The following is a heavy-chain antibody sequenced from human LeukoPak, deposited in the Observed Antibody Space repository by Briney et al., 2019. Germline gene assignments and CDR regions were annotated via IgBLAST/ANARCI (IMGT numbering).Heavy chain of an antibody. CDR3: AKEHDYHFDY. CDR2: IRYDGSNK. V-gene: IGHV3-30*02. D-gene: IGHD4-11*01. J-gene: IGHJ4*02. Sequence: AGSLRLSCAASGFTFSSYGMPWVRQAPGKGLEWVAFIRYDGSNKYYADSVKGRFTISRDNSKNTLYLQMNSPRAEDTAVYYCAKEHDYHFDYWGQGTLVTVSS. CDR1: GFTFSSYG.